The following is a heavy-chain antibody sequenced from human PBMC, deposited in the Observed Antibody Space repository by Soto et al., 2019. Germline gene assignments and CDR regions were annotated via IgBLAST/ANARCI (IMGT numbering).Heavy chain of an antibody. V-gene: IGHV3-33*01. CDR1: GFTFSNYG. D-gene: IGHD6-19*01. CDR3: ASDRGSGWENAFDI. J-gene: IGHJ3*02. Sequence: QVQMVESGGGVVQPGRSLRLSCAASGFTFSNYGMHWVRQAPGKGLEWVAVIWYDGSDKFYADSVKGRFTISRDKSKNTLYLQMNSLRAEDTAVYYCASDRGSGWENAFDIWGQGTMVTVSS. CDR2: IWYDGSDK.